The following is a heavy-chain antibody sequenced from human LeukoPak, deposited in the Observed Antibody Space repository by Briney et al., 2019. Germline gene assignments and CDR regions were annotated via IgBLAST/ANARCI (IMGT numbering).Heavy chain of an antibody. V-gene: IGHV4-59*01. CDR2: IYYSGST. CDR3: ARAPIAAAAYYYYGMDV. J-gene: IGHJ6*02. CDR1: GGSISSYY. Sequence: SETLSLTCTVSGGSISSYYWSWIRQPPGKGLEWIGYIYYSGSTNYNPSLKSRVTISVDTSKNQFSLKLSSVTAAGTAVYYCARAPIAAAAYYYYGMDVWGQGTTVTVSS. D-gene: IGHD6-13*01.